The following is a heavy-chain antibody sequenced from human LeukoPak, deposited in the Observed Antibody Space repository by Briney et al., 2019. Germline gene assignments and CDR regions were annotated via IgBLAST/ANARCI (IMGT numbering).Heavy chain of an antibody. Sequence: SVKVSCKASGGTFNSYAISWVRQVPGQGLEWMRRIIPIFGAVDYAQKFQGRVTVTADNSTSTAYMELISLKSEDTAVYYCARGPIDMATDRPAEYFHHWGQGTLVTVSS. CDR1: GGTFNSYA. CDR2: IIPIFGAV. D-gene: IGHD5-24*01. V-gene: IGHV1-69*06. J-gene: IGHJ1*01. CDR3: ARGPIDMATDRPAEYFHH.